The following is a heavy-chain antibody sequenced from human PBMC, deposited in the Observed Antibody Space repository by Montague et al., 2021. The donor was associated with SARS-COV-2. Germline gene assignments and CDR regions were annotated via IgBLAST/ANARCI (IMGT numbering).Heavy chain of an antibody. CDR2: TNYRSKWTS. V-gene: IGHV6-1*01. CDR1: GDSVWSNTAA. Sequence: CAISGDSVWSNTAAWNWIRQSPSGGLEWLGRTNYRSKWTSDYATXVEGRISIDPDTSKNQFFLHLRSVTPEDTGVYYCVGDTGSAQAGFDAWGQGTLVTVPS. CDR3: VGDTGSAQAGFDA. J-gene: IGHJ4*02. D-gene: IGHD4-17*01.